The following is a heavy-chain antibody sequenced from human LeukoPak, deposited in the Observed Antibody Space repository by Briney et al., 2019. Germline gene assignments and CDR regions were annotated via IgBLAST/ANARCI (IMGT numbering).Heavy chain of an antibody. Sequence: ASVKVSCKASGYTFTGYYMHWVRQAPGQGLEWMGWINPNSCGTNYAQKFQGRVTMTRDTSISTAYMELSRLRSDDTAVYYCARDRWQIAAAGLYYFDYWGQGTLVTASS. V-gene: IGHV1-2*02. D-gene: IGHD6-13*01. J-gene: IGHJ4*02. CDR3: ARDRWQIAAAGLYYFDY. CDR1: GYTFTGYY. CDR2: INPNSCGT.